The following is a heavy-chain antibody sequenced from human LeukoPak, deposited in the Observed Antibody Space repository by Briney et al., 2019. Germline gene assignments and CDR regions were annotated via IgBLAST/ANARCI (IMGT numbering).Heavy chain of an antibody. V-gene: IGHV3-48*04. D-gene: IGHD2-15*01. Sequence: GGSLRLSCAASGFTFSSYSMNWVRQAPGKGLEWVSYISSSSSTIYYADSVKGRFTISRDNAKNSLYLQMNSLRAEDTAVYYCARVDPYCSGGSCYSYSFDYWGQGTLVTVSS. CDR2: ISSSSSTI. CDR1: GFTFSSYS. J-gene: IGHJ4*02. CDR3: ARVDPYCSGGSCYSYSFDY.